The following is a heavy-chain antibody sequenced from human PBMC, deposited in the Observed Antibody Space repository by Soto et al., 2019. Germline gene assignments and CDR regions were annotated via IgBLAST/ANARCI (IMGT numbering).Heavy chain of an antibody. V-gene: IGHV1-69*01. Sequence: QVQLVQSGAEVKKPGSSVKVSCKASGGTFSSYAISWVRQAPGQGLEWMGGISPIFGTANYEQKFQGRVTITAAESTSQAYMGLSSLRSEDTAVYYCARYIVVVVAATLEYYYYGMDVWGQGTTVTVSS. D-gene: IGHD2-15*01. J-gene: IGHJ6*02. CDR3: ARYIVVVVAATLEYYYYGMDV. CDR2: ISPIFGTA. CDR1: GGTFSSYA.